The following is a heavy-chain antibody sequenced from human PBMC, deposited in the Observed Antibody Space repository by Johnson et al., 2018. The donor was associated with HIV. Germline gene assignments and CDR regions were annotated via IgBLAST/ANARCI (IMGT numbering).Heavy chain of an antibody. Sequence: QVQLVESGGGVVQPGRSLRLSCAASGFTFSSYAMHWVRQTPGKGLEWVAVISYDGSNKYYADSVQGRFTISRDNSKNTLYLQMNSLRAEDTAVYYCARRLWFGELSPPDAFDIWGQGTMVTVSS. CDR1: GFTFSSYA. CDR3: ARRLWFGELSPPDAFDI. V-gene: IGHV3-30*04. D-gene: IGHD3-10*01. J-gene: IGHJ3*02. CDR2: ISYDGSNK.